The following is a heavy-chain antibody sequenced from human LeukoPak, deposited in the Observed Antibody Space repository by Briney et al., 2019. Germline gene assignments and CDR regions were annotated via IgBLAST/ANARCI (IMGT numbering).Heavy chain of an antibody. CDR2: IYRDGSTT. CDR3: AKSGCSSTSCQSPLDY. V-gene: IGHV3-74*01. CDR1: GFGFSRYW. D-gene: IGHD2-2*01. J-gene: IGHJ4*02. Sequence: GGSLRLSCAASGFGFSRYWMHWVRQAPGTGLKWVSRIYRDGSTTDYADSVKGRFSISRDNSKNTLYLDMNSLRAEDTALYYCAKSGCSSTSCQSPLDYWGQGTLVTVSS.